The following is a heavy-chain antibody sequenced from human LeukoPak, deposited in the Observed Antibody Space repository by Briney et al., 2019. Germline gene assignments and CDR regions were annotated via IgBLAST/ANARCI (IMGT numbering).Heavy chain of an antibody. J-gene: IGHJ5*02. CDR1: GDSMTNYY. CDR3: AGPSKQLAS. V-gene: IGHV4-59*01. Sequence: SETLSLTCTVSGDSMTNYYWNWIRQPPGKGLEWIGFIYNSGGTSYNPSLKSRITISIDTSKNQFSLKLYSVTAADAAVYYCAGPSKQLASWGQGTLVTVSS. D-gene: IGHD5-24*01. CDR2: IYNSGGT.